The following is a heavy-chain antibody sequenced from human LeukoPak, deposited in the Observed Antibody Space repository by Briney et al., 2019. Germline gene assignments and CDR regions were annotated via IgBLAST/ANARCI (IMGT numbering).Heavy chain of an antibody. CDR3: ARDLKGPVNDVFDM. Sequence: GGSLRLSCAASGYTFSSHGMYWVRQAPGKGLEWVALIWYDGSQKYYADSVRGRFTISRDNAKNTLYLQMNSLRAEDTAVYYCARDLKGPVNDVFDMWGQGTMVTVSS. D-gene: IGHD4-23*01. V-gene: IGHV3-33*07. J-gene: IGHJ3*02. CDR1: GYTFSSHG. CDR2: IWYDGSQK.